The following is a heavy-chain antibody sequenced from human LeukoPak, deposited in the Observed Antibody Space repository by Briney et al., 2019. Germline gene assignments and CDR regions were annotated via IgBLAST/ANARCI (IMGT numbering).Heavy chain of an antibody. Sequence: GGSLRLSCAASGFTFSYYWMSWVRQAPGKGLEWVANIKQDGTDKYYVDSVRGRFTISRDNAKNSLYLQMNSLGAEDTAVYYCARVGARGYFDYWGQGTLVTVSS. D-gene: IGHD1-26*01. CDR2: IKQDGTDK. V-gene: IGHV3-7*01. CDR3: ARVGARGYFDY. CDR1: GFTFSYYW. J-gene: IGHJ4*02.